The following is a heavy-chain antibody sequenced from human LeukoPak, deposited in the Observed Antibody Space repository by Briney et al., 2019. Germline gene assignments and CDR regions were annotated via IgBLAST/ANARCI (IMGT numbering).Heavy chain of an antibody. CDR1: GGSISSYY. CDR2: IYYSGST. Sequence: PSETLSLTCTVSGGSISSYYWSWIRQPPGKGLEWIGYIYYSGSTSCNPSLKSRVTISVDTSKNQFSLKLNSVTAADTAVYHCARHLTASNFPFDYWGQGTLVTVSS. D-gene: IGHD2-21*02. J-gene: IGHJ4*02. CDR3: ARHLTASNFPFDY. V-gene: IGHV4-59*08.